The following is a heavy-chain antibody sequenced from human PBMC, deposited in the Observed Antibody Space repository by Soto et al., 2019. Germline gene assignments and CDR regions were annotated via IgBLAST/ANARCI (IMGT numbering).Heavy chain of an antibody. CDR3: ARPVLSIAMDPNQYYVMDV. Sequence: SETLSLTCAVSGGSISGSNWWSWVRQPPGKGLEWIGEIYHSGSTNYNPSLKSRVTISVDKSKNQFSLKLSSVTAADTAMYYCARPVLSIAMDPNQYYVMDVWGQGTTVTVSS. V-gene: IGHV4-4*02. D-gene: IGHD2-21*01. J-gene: IGHJ6*02. CDR1: GGSISGSNW. CDR2: IYHSGST.